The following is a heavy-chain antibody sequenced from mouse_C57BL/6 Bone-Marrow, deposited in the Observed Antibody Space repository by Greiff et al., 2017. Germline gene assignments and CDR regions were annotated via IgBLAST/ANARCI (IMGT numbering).Heavy chain of an antibody. D-gene: IGHD1-1*01. V-gene: IGHV1-82*01. CDR1: GYAFSSSW. Sequence: QVQLQQSGPELVKPGASVKISCKASGYAFSSSWMNWVKQRPGKGLEWIGRIYPGDGDTNYNGKFKGKATLTADKSSSTAYMQLSSLTSEDSAVYFCARKGDYGSSMDYWGQGTSVTVSS. CDR2: IYPGDGDT. CDR3: ARKGDYGSSMDY. J-gene: IGHJ4*01.